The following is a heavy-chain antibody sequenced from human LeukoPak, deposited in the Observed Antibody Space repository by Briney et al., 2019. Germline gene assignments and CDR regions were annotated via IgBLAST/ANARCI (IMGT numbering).Heavy chain of an antibody. CDR1: GHTFTSYD. D-gene: IGHD2-2*01. CDR3: AIDSSTSWAYYFDY. J-gene: IGHJ4*02. CDR2: MNPNSGNT. Sequence: ASVKVSCKASGHTFTSYDINWVRQATGQGLEWMGWMNPNSGNTGYAQKFQGRVTITRNTSISTAYMELSSLRSEDTAVYYCAIDSSTSWAYYFDYWGQGTLVTVSS. V-gene: IGHV1-8*03.